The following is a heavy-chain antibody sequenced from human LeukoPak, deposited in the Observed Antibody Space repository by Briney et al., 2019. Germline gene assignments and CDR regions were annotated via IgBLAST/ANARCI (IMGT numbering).Heavy chain of an antibody. CDR2: IKQDGSEK. V-gene: IGHV3-7*01. CDR3: AREGSGGFDY. D-gene: IGHD2-15*01. J-gene: IGHJ4*02. CDR1: GFTFSSNW. Sequence: GGSLRLSCAASGFTFSSNWMSWVRQAPGKGLEWVANIKQDGSEKFYVDSVKGRFTISRDNAKNSLYLQMNSLRAEDTAVYYCAREGSGGFDYWGQGTLVTVSS.